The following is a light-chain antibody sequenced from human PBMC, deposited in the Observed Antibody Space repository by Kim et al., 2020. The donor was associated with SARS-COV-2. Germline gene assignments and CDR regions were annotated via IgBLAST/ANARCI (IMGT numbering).Light chain of an antibody. J-gene: IGLJ1*01. CDR3: CSYAISSTYV. V-gene: IGLV2-23*02. CDR2: EVT. Sequence: QSVLTQPASVSGSPGQSITISCTGTSSDVGSYNVVSWYQQHPGKAPKLMIFEVTKRPSGVSNRFSGSKSGNTASLTISGLQAEDEADYYCCSYAISSTYVFGTGTKVTVL. CDR1: SSDVGSYNV.